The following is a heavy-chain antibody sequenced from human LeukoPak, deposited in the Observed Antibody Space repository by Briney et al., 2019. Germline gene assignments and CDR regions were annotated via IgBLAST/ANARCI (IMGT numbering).Heavy chain of an antibody. CDR2: IYYSGST. V-gene: IGHV4-59*01. CDR1: GGSISSYY. J-gene: IGHJ3*02. Sequence: SETLSLTCTVSGGSISSYYWSWIRQPPGKGLEWIGYIYYSGSTNYNPSPKSRVTISVDTSKNQFSLKLSSVTAADTAVYYCATSLDSSGYWDAFDIWGQGTMVTVSS. D-gene: IGHD3-22*01. CDR3: ATSLDSSGYWDAFDI.